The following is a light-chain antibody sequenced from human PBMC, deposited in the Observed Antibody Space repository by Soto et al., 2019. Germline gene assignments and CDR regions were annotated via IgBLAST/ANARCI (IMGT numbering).Light chain of an antibody. J-gene: IGKJ4*01. V-gene: IGKV2-24*01. Sequence: DIVMTQTPLSSPVTLGQPASISCRSSQSLVHSDGNTYLSWLQQRPGQPPRLRIYKISNRFSGVPDRFSGSGAGKDFTLKILRVEAEDVGVDYCMQETQFPLTVGDGTKVEI. CDR1: QSLVHSDGNTY. CDR2: KIS. CDR3: MQETQFPLT.